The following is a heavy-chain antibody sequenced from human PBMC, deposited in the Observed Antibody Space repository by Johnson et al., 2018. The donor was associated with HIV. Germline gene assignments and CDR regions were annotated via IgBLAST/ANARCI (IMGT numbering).Heavy chain of an antibody. D-gene: IGHD6-13*01. J-gene: IGHJ3*02. V-gene: IGHV3-30*04. CDR2: ISYDGSNK. CDR3: ARDGGIAATDAFDI. Sequence: QEKLVESGGGVVQPGRSLRLSCAASGFTFSSYAMHWVRQAPGKGLEWVAVISYDGSNKYYADSVTGRFTISRDNSKNTLYLQMNSLRAEDTAVYYCARDGGIAATDAFDIWGQGTMVTVSS. CDR1: GFTFSSYA.